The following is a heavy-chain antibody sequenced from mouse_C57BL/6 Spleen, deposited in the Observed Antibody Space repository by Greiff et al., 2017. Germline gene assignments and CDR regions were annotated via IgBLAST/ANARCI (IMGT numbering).Heavy chain of an antibody. Sequence: EVQLQQSGPELVKPGASVKIPCKASGYTFTDYNMDWVKQSHGKSLEWIGDINPNNGGTIYNQKFKGKATLTVNKSSSTAYMELRSLTSDGTAVYYSARRGGNLDAMDYWGQGTSVTVSS. CDR3: ARRGGNLDAMDY. CDR2: INPNNGGT. CDR1: GYTFTDYN. V-gene: IGHV1-18*01. D-gene: IGHD2-1*01. J-gene: IGHJ4*01.